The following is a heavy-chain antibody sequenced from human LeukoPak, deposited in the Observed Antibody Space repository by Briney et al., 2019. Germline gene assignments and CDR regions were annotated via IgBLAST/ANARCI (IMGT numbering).Heavy chain of an antibody. CDR1: GFTVSSNY. CDR2: IYSGGST. D-gene: IGHD1-26*01. J-gene: IGHJ4*02. Sequence: PGGSLRLSCAASGFTVSSNYMSWVRQAPGKGLEWVSVIYSGGSTYYADSVKGRFTISRDNSKNTLYLQMNGLRAEDTAVYYCARGSGSYNYYFDYWGQGTLVTVSS. CDR3: ARGSGSYNYYFDY. V-gene: IGHV3-66*01.